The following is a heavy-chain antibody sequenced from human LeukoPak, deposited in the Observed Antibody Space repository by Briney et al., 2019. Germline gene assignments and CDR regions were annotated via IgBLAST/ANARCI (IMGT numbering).Heavy chain of an antibody. CDR3: ARDEPITGTTSHADY. D-gene: IGHD1-7*01. J-gene: IGHJ4*02. V-gene: IGHV1-18*01. CDR1: GYPVTSYG. Sequence: ASVKVCCKPAGYPVTSYGISWVRRAPGQGLEWRGWISVYNGNTNYAQKPQGRVTMTTDTSTSTAYMELRSPRSEDTAVYYCARDEPITGTTSHADYWGQGTLVTVSS. CDR2: ISVYNGNT.